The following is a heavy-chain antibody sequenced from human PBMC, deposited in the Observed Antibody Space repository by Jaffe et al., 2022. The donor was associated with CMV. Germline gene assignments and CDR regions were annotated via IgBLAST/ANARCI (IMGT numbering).Heavy chain of an antibody. D-gene: IGHD6-13*01. Sequence: EVQLVESGGGLVKPGGSLRLSCAASGFTFSNAWMSWVRQAPGKGLEWVGRIKSKTDGGTTDYAAPVKGRFTISRDDSKNTLYLQMNSLKTEDTAVYYCTTLDQKLALLGYYMDVWGKGTTVTVSS. CDR2: IKSKTDGGTT. V-gene: IGHV3-15*01. J-gene: IGHJ6*03. CDR1: GFTFSNAW. CDR3: TTLDQKLALLGYYMDV.